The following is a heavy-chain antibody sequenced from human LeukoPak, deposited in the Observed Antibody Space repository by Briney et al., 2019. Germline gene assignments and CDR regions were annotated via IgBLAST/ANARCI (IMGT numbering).Heavy chain of an antibody. J-gene: IGHJ4*02. D-gene: IGHD1-26*01. Sequence: GRSLRLSCAASGFAFSTYGMHWVRQAPGKGLEWVAAISYDGSHKYYEDSVRGRVTISRDNSENTLYLQVNSLRAEDTAVYYRAKDGAIVGATYHDYWGQGTLVTVSS. V-gene: IGHV3-30*18. CDR2: ISYDGSHK. CDR3: AKDGAIVGATYHDY. CDR1: GFAFSTYG.